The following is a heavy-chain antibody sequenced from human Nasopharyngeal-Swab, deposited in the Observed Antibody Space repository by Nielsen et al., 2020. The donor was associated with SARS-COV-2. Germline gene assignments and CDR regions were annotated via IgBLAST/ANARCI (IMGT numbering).Heavy chain of an antibody. J-gene: IGHJ4*02. CDR1: GFTFSSYW. CDR2: IKQSGSGQ. V-gene: IGHV3-7*01. CDR3: ARYCSTTSCPRGFDY. D-gene: IGHD2-2*01. Sequence: AGTLRLSCAASGFTFSSYWMSWVRQAPGKGLEWVAHIKQSGSGQYYVDSVKGRFTISRDNAKNSLSLQMNSLRAEDTAVYYCARYCSTTSCPRGFDYWGQGTLVTVSS.